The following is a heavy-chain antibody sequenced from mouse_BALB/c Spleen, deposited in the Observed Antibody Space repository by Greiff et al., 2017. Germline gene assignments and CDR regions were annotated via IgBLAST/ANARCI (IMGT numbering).Heavy chain of an antibody. J-gene: IGHJ4*01. CDR2: IWAGGST. V-gene: IGHV2-9*02. Sequence: VQLQESGPGLVAPSQSLSITCTVSGFSLTSYGVHWVRQPPGKGLEWLGVIWAGGSTNYNSALMSRLSISKDNSKSQVFLKMNSLQTDDTAMYYCARVRYDEDYAMDYWGQGTSVTVSS. CDR1: GFSLTSYG. D-gene: IGHD2-14*01. CDR3: ARVRYDEDYAMDY.